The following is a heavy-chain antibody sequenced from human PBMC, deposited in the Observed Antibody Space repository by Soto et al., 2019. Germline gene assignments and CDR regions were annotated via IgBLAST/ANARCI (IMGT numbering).Heavy chain of an antibody. D-gene: IGHD3-22*01. Sequence: PSETLSLTCAVSGGSISSGGYSWSWIRQPPGKGLGWIGYIYHSGSTYYNPSLKSRVTISVDRSKNQFSLKLSSVTAADTAVYYCARASSSGYYPDYWGQGTLVTVSS. CDR2: IYHSGST. J-gene: IGHJ4*02. V-gene: IGHV4-30-2*01. CDR1: GGSISSGGYS. CDR3: ARASSSGYYPDY.